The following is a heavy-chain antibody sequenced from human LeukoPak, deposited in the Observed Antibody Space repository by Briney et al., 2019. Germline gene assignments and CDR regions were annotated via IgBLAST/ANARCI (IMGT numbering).Heavy chain of an antibody. Sequence: ASVTVSCKASGYTFTGYYMHWVRQAPGQGLEWMGWINPNSGGTNYAQKFQGRVTMTRDTSISTAYMELSRLRSDDTAVYYCARDRALAQLFDYWGQGTLVTVSS. CDR3: ARDRALAQLFDY. D-gene: IGHD2-21*01. V-gene: IGHV1-2*02. CDR1: GYTFTGYY. CDR2: INPNSGGT. J-gene: IGHJ4*02.